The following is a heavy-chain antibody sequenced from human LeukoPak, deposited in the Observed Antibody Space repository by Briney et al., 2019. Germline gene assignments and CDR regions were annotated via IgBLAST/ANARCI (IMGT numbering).Heavy chain of an antibody. V-gene: IGHV3-23*01. CDR3: AKDRLVPAATGEFDY. D-gene: IGHD2-2*01. CDR1: GFTFSSYA. Sequence: GGSLRLSCASSGFTFSSYAMSWVRQAPGKGLEWVSAISGSGGSTYYADSVKGRFTISRDNSKNTLYLQMNSLRAEDTAVYYCAKDRLVPAATGEFDYWGQGTLVTVSS. J-gene: IGHJ4*02. CDR2: ISGSGGST.